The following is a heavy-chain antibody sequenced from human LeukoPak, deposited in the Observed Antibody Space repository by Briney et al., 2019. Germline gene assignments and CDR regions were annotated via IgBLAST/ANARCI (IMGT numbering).Heavy chain of an antibody. CDR3: ARPSFHCSSASCYTGYGMDV. D-gene: IGHD2-2*02. Sequence: ASVKVSCKASGYTFTSYGISWVRQAPGQGLEWMGWISAYNGNTNYAQKLQGRVTMTTDTSTSTAYMELRSLRSDDTAVYYCARPSFHCSSASCYTGYGMDVWGQGTTVTVSS. J-gene: IGHJ6*02. CDR2: ISAYNGNT. V-gene: IGHV1-18*01. CDR1: GYTFTSYG.